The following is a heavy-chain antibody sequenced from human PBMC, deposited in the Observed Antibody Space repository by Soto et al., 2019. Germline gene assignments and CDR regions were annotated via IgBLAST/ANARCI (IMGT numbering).Heavy chain of an antibody. CDR2: IIPIFGTA. J-gene: IGHJ6*02. D-gene: IGHD1-26*01. CDR3: ARDGTTYGMDV. Sequence: QVQLVQSGAEVKKPGSSVKVSCKASGGTFSSYAISWVRQAPGQGLEWMGGIIPIFGTANYAQKFQGRVTITADESTSTAYMELSRPRSEDTAVYYCARDGTTYGMDVWGQGTTVTVSS. V-gene: IGHV1-69*01. CDR1: GGTFSSYA.